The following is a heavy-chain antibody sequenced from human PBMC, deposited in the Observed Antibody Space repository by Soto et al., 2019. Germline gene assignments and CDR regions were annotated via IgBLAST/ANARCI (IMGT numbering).Heavy chain of an antibody. D-gene: IGHD6-19*01. Sequence: EVQLVESGGGLVQPGGSLRLSCAASGFTVCSNYMSWVRQAPGKGLEWVSVIYSGGSTYYADSVKGRFTISRDNSKNTLYLQMNSLRAEDTAVYYCARDAGYSSGWYPDYWGQGTLVTVSS. CDR1: GFTVCSNY. CDR2: IYSGGST. J-gene: IGHJ4*02. V-gene: IGHV3-66*01. CDR3: ARDAGYSSGWYPDY.